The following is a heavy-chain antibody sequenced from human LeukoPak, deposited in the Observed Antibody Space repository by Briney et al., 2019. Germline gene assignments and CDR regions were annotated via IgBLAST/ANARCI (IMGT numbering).Heavy chain of an antibody. J-gene: IGHJ4*02. CDR1: GFTFSSYG. CDR2: IRYDGSNK. D-gene: IGHD6-19*01. V-gene: IGHV3-30*02. CDR3: AKGTSSGWYFDY. Sequence: PGGSLRLSCAASGFTFSSYGMHWVRQAPGKGLEWVAFIRYDGSNKYYADSVKGRFTISRDNSKNTLYLQMNSLRAEDTAVHYCAKGTSSGWYFDYWGQGTLVTVSS.